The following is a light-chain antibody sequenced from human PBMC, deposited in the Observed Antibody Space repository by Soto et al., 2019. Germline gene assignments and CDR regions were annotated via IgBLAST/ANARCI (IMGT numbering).Light chain of an antibody. CDR2: DAS. Sequence: DIQMTQSPSSLSASVGDRVTITCQASQDISNYLNWYRQKSGAAPELLIYDASTLQSGVPSRFRGGASGTDFTLTISSLQLDDFATYYCQQSYNTPLTFGQGTKVDIK. V-gene: IGKV1-39*01. J-gene: IGKJ1*01. CDR1: QDISNY. CDR3: QQSYNTPLT.